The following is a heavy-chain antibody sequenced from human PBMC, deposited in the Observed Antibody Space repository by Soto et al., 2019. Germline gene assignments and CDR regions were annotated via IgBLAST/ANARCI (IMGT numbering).Heavy chain of an antibody. D-gene: IGHD4-17*01. J-gene: IGHJ4*02. CDR3: AGYGDYGGLYYFDY. Sequence: ASVKVSCKASGGTFSSYAISWVRQAPGQGLEWMGGIIPIFGTANYAQKFQGRVTITADESTSTAYMELSSLRSEDTAVYYCAGYGDYGGLYYFDYWGQGTLVTVSS. CDR2: IIPIFGTA. CDR1: GGTFSSYA. V-gene: IGHV1-69*13.